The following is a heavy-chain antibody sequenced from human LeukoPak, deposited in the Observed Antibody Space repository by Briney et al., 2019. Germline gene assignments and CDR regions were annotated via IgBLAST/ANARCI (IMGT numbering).Heavy chain of an antibody. CDR2: IIPIFGTA. CDR3: ARGRTSIAVAGTGIYYYYGMDV. D-gene: IGHD6-19*01. Sequence: GASVKVSCKASGGTFISYAISWVRQAPGQGLEWMGGIIPIFGTANYAQKFQGRVTITADESTSTAYMELSSLRSEDTAVYYCARGRTSIAVAGTGIYYYYGMDVWGQGTTVTVSS. J-gene: IGHJ6*02. V-gene: IGHV1-69*13. CDR1: GGTFISYA.